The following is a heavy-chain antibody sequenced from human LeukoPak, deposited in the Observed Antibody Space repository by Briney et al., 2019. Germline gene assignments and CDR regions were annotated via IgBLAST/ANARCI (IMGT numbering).Heavy chain of an antibody. CDR3: ARGSIIGGSYLGYFDY. J-gene: IGHJ4*02. CDR1: GYTFTSYY. D-gene: IGHD1-26*01. CDR2: INPSGGST. V-gene: IGHV1-46*01. Sequence: ASVKVSCKASGYTFTSYYMHWVRQAPGQGLEWMGIINPSGGSTSYAQKFQGRVTMTRDMSTSTVYMELSSLRSEDTAVYYCARGSIIGGSYLGYFDYWGQGTLVTVSS.